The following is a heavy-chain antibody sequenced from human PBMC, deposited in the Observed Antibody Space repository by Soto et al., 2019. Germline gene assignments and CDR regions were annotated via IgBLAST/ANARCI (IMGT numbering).Heavy chain of an antibody. J-gene: IGHJ5*02. Sequence: QVQLVQSGAEVKTPGSSVKVSCKASGGTFSSYAISCVRQAPGQGLEWMGGIIPIFGTANYAKKFQGSVTSIGDESTSTAYMELSSLRSEDTAVYYCARDSSNTISVSWGQGTLVTVSS. CDR3: ARDSSNTISVS. V-gene: IGHV1-69*12. D-gene: IGHD3-9*01. CDR1: GGTFSSYA. CDR2: IIPIFGTA.